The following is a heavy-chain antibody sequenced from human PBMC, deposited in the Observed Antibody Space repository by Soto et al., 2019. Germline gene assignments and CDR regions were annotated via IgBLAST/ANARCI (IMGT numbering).Heavy chain of an antibody. Sequence: QVQLQQWGAGLLKPSETLSLTCAVYGGSFSGYQWSWIRQTPGKGLEWIGEINDSGNINYNPSLKSRVTSLIDTPKKRISLKLSSVTAADTAVYYCARGLILWFGELSRLGGYYYYMDVWGKGTTVTVSS. J-gene: IGHJ6*03. CDR3: ARGLILWFGELSRLGGYYYYMDV. V-gene: IGHV4-34*01. D-gene: IGHD3-10*01. CDR2: INDSGNI. CDR1: GGSFSGYQ.